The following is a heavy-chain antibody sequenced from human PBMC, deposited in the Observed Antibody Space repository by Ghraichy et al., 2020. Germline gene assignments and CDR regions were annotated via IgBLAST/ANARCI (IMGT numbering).Heavy chain of an antibody. V-gene: IGHV4-39*01. CDR3: AGAPASPASLEWLSPFDY. J-gene: IGHJ4*02. D-gene: IGHD3-3*01. Sequence: SETLSLTCTVSGASISSSNYYWGWTRQPPGKGLEWIGKIYSSGSTYYSSALKSRVTISADTSKNQVSLTLNSVTAADTAVYYCAGAPASPASLEWLSPFDYWGLGTLVTVSS. CDR1: GASISSSNYY. CDR2: IYSSGST.